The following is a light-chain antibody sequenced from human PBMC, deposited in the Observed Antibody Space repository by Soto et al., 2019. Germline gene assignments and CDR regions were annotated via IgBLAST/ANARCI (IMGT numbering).Light chain of an antibody. Sequence: EIVLTQSPVTLSLSPGERATLSCRASQSVGSYFAWYQQKPGQAPRLPIYDASSRATGIPARFSGSGSGTDVTLTISSLEPEDFAVYYCQQRSDWPSTFGGGTRVEIK. CDR2: DAS. CDR3: QQRSDWPST. V-gene: IGKV3-11*01. CDR1: QSVGSY. J-gene: IGKJ4*01.